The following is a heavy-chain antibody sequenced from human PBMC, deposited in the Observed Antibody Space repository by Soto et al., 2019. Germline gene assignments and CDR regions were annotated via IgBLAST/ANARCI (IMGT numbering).Heavy chain of an antibody. D-gene: IGHD5-18*01. V-gene: IGHV1-69*12. J-gene: IGHJ4*02. CDR1: GGTFSSYA. CDR3: ARYRYGYRYFDY. CDR2: IIPFFGTA. Sequence: QVQLVQSGAEVKKPGSSVKVSCKASGGTFSSYAISWVRQAPGQGLEWMGGIIPFFGTANYAQKFQGRVTITADESTSTAYMELSSLRYEDTAVYYCARYRYGYRYFDYWGQGTLVTVSS.